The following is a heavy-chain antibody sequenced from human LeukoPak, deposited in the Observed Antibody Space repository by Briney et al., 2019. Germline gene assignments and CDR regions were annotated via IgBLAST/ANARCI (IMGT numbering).Heavy chain of an antibody. V-gene: IGHV3-30*14. J-gene: IGHJ4*02. CDR3: ASRPSGDYPYFDY. Sequence: GGSLRLSCAASRFTFSSYAMHWVRQAPGKGLEWVAVISYDGSNKYYADSVKGRFTISRDNSKNMLYLQMNSLRAEDTAVYYCASRPSGDYPYFDYWGQGTLVTVSS. CDR2: ISYDGSNK. D-gene: IGHD2-21*01. CDR1: RFTFSSYA.